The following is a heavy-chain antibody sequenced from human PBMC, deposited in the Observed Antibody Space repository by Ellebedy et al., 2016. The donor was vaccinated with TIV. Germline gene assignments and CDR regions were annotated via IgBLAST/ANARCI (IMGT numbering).Heavy chain of an antibody. CDR2: ISGSGGNT. CDR1: GFTFSSYA. D-gene: IGHD2-8*01. V-gene: IGHV3-23*01. CDR3: AKGRRMVYSTGGLDY. J-gene: IGHJ4*02. Sequence: PGGSLRLSCAASGFTFSSYAMSWVPRAPGKGLDWVSGISGSGGNTYYADSVKGRFTISRDNSKNTLFLQMNSLRAEDTAVYYCAKGRRMVYSTGGLDYWGQGTLVTVSS.